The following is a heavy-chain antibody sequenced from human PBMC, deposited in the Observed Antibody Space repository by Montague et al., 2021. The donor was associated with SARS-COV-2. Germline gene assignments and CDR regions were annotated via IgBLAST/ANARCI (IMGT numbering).Heavy chain of an antibody. D-gene: IGHD1-26*01. CDR3: AHRRGLLLSDAFDI. J-gene: IGHJ3*02. V-gene: IGHV2-5*02. CDR1: GFSLSTSGVG. Sequence: PALVKPTQTLTLTCTFSGFSLSTSGVGVGWIRQPPGKALEWLALIYWDDDKRYSPSLMSRLTITKDTSKNQVVLTMTNMDPVDTATYYCAHRRGLLLSDAFDIWGQGTMVTVSS. CDR2: IYWDDDK.